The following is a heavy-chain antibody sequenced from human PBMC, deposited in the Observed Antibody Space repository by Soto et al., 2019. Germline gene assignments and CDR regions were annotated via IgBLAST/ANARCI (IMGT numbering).Heavy chain of an antibody. Sequence: SETLSLTCTVSGGSISSGDYYWSWIRQPPGKGLEWIGSIYYSGSTYYNPSLKSRVTISVDTSKNQFSLKLSSVTAADTAVYYCARHGQYCSGGSCYSGLYNWFDPWGQGTLVTVSS. J-gene: IGHJ5*02. CDR2: IYYSGST. CDR1: GGSISSGDYY. V-gene: IGHV4-39*01. CDR3: ARHGQYCSGGSCYSGLYNWFDP. D-gene: IGHD2-15*01.